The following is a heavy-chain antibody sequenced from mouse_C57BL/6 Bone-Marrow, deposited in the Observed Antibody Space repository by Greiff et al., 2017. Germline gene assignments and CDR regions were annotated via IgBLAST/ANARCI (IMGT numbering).Heavy chain of an antibody. J-gene: IGHJ2*01. D-gene: IGHD1-1*01. CDR3: SEDSAVYYFSWDPITTVVAPTTGFDY. V-gene: IGHV1-87*01. CDR2: GQGLEWIG. CDR1: YTFSRRVH. Sequence: QVQLQQSGPELARPWASVTISCPAFYTFSRRVHFAISDTNYWMQWVKQRPGQGLEWIGAIYPGNGDTSYNQKFKGKATLTADKSYSTAYMQLISLTSEDSAVYYFSWDPITTVVAPTTGFDYWGQGTTLTVSS.